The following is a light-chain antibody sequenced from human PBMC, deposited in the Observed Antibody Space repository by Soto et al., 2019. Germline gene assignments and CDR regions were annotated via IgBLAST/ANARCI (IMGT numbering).Light chain of an antibody. CDR3: AAWDDSLNGPFYV. J-gene: IGLJ1*01. Sequence: QSVLTQPASVSGSPGQSIAISCTGSSSDIGAYNYVSWYQHHPGKAPKLIIYDVTGRPSGVSSRFSGAKSGNAASLIISGLQPEDEADYYCAAWDDSLNGPFYVFGTGTKVTVL. V-gene: IGLV2-14*01. CDR2: DVT. CDR1: SSDIGAYNY.